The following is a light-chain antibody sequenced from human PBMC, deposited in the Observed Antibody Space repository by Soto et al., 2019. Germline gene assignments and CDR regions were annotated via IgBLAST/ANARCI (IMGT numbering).Light chain of an antibody. Sequence: EIVLTQSPGTLSLSPGEGATLSCRASQSVDSNYLAWYQKKPGQAPRLLIYGASSRATGIPDRFSGSGCGTDFTLTISRLEPEDFAVYYCQQYGSSRNTFGGGTKVEIK. V-gene: IGKV3-20*01. CDR1: QSVDSNY. CDR3: QQYGSSRNT. J-gene: IGKJ4*01. CDR2: GAS.